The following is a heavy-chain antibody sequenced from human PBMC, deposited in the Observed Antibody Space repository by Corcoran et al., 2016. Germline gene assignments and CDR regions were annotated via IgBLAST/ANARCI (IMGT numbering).Heavy chain of an antibody. CDR3: AREAGVYYGSGSYYRGDLDNWFDP. D-gene: IGHD3-10*01. J-gene: IGHJ5*02. V-gene: IGHV1-69*01. Sequence: QVQLVQSGAEVKKPGSSVKVSCKASGGTFSSYAISWVRQAPGQGLEWMGGIIPIFGTANYAQKFQGRVTITADESTSTAYMELSSLRSEDTAVYYCAREAGVYYGSGSYYRGDLDNWFDPWGQGTLVTVSS. CDR2: IIPIFGTA. CDR1: GGTFSSYA.